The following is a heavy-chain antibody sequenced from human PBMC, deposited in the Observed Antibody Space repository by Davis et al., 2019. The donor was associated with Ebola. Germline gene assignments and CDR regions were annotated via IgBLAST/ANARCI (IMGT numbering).Heavy chain of an antibody. V-gene: IGHV7-4-1*01. CDR3: ARGMGELALN. J-gene: IGHJ4*02. D-gene: IGHD3-16*01. Sequence: AASVKVSCKASGYTFTSYAMNWVRQAPGQGLEWMGWINTNTGNPAYAQGFTGRFVFSLDTSVSTAFLQISNLRAEDSDIYYCARGMGELALNWGQGTRITVSS. CDR2: INTNTGNP. CDR1: GYTFTSYA.